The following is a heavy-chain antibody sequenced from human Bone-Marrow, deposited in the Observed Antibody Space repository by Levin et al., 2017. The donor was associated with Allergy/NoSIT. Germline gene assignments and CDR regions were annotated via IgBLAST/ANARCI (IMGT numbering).Heavy chain of an antibody. V-gene: IGHV4-39*01. Sequence: SETLSLTCTVSRGAMTSGSYYWAWIRQPPGKGLEWIGSIHYSGSTYYNPSLKGRVVIFLDTAKNQFSLKVTSVTAADTALYYCARPNTSGWYPFDLWGQGTLVTVSS. D-gene: IGHD6-19*01. J-gene: IGHJ4*02. CDR2: IHYSGST. CDR1: RGAMTSGSYY. CDR3: ARPNTSGWYPFDL.